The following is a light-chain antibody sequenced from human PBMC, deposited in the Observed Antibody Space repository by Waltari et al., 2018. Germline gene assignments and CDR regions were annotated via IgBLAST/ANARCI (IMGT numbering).Light chain of an antibody. CDR1: SSDVGGYND. J-gene: IGLJ2*01. CDR2: DVS. Sequence: QAALTQPPSVSKSLGQPVTISCTGTSSDVGGYNDVSWYQQCPGAAPRLLIYDVSKRPSGVSDRFSGSKSGNTASLTISGLQAGDGADYYCCSYGSGSTFLFGGGTRLTVL. V-gene: IGLV2-11*01. CDR3: CSYGSGSTFL.